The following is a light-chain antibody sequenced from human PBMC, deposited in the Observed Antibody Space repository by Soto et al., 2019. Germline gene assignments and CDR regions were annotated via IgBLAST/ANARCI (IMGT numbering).Light chain of an antibody. Sequence: VLTQSPGTLSLSPGERATLSCRASQSVSRNYLAWYQQKPGQAPRLLIYGASSRATGIPDRFSGSGSGTDFTLTISRLEPEDFAVYYCQQYGSSSYTFGQGTKLEIK. CDR3: QQYGSSSYT. V-gene: IGKV3-20*01. CDR1: QSVSRNY. J-gene: IGKJ2*01. CDR2: GAS.